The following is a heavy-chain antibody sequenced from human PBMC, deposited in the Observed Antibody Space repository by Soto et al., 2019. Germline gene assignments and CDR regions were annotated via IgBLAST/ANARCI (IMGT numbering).Heavy chain of an antibody. CDR2: TYYRSKWYN. D-gene: IGHD2-21*02. CDR3: ARAAYCGGDCYFGGRGAFDI. Sequence: SQTLSLTCAISGDSVSSNSAAWNWIRQSPSRGLEWLGRTYYRSKWYNDYAVSVKSRITINPDTSKNQFSLQLNSVTPEDTAVYYCARAAYCGGDCYFGGRGAFDIWGQGTMVTVSS. V-gene: IGHV6-1*01. CDR1: GDSVSSNSAA. J-gene: IGHJ3*02.